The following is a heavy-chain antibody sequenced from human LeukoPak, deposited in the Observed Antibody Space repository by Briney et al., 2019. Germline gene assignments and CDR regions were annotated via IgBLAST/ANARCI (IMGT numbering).Heavy chain of an antibody. CDR1: GFTFSSYW. CDR3: ARGVTGTTPRNNWFDP. Sequence: GVLRLSCAASGFTFSSYWMSWVRQAPGKGLEWVANIKQDGSEKYYVDSVKGRFTISRDNAKNSLYLQMNSLRAEDTAVYYCARGVTGTTPRNNWFDPWGQGTLVTVSS. V-gene: IGHV3-7*01. J-gene: IGHJ5*02. CDR2: IKQDGSEK. D-gene: IGHD1-7*01.